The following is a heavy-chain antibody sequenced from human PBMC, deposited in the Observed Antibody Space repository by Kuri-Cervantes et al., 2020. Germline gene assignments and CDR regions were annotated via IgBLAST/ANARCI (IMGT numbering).Heavy chain of an antibody. Sequence: GESLKISCAASGFTFSSYSMNWVRQAPGKGLEWVSYISSSSSTIYYADSVKGRFTISRDNAKNSLYLQMNSLRAEDTAVYYCARDVGGDYSIDWYFDLWGRGTLVTVSS. V-gene: IGHV3-48*01. J-gene: IGHJ2*01. CDR2: ISSSSSTI. CDR1: GFTFSSYS. D-gene: IGHD4-17*01. CDR3: ARDVGGDYSIDWYFDL.